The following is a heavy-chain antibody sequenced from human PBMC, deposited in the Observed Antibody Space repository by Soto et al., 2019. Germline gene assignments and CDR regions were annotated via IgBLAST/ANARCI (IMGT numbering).Heavy chain of an antibody. CDR1: GGSISSYY. CDR2: IYYSGST. Sequence: LSLTCTVSGGSISSYYWSWIRQPPGKGLEWIGYIYYSGSTNYNPSLKSRVTISVDTSKNQFSLKLSSVTAADTAVYYCARARLAEEDFSSRYLSYYYGMDVWGQGTTVTVSS. J-gene: IGHJ6*02. CDR3: ARARLAEEDFSSRYLSYYYGMDV. V-gene: IGHV4-59*01. D-gene: IGHD3-3*01.